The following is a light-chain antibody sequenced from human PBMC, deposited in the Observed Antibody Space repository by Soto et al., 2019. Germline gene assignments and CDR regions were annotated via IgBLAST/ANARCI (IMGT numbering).Light chain of an antibody. CDR1: QSVSSY. V-gene: IGKV3-11*01. J-gene: IGKJ2*01. CDR2: DAS. Sequence: EIVLTQSPATLSLSPGERATLSCRASQSVSSYLAWYQQKPGQAPRLLIYDASNRATAIPARFSGSGSGTDFTLTISSPEPEDCAVYYCQQRSNWPRSTFGQGTKLEIK. CDR3: QQRSNWPRST.